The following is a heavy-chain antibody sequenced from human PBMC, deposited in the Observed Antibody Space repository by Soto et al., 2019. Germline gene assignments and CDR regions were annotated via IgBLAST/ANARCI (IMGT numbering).Heavy chain of an antibody. CDR1: GFSLSTSGVG. CDR3: AHRGHARVAFDI. CDR2: IYWDDDK. J-gene: IGHJ3*02. V-gene: IGHV2-5*02. D-gene: IGHD6-6*01. Sequence: QITLKESGPTLVKPTQTLTLTCTFSGFSLSTSGVGVGWIRQPPGKALEWLALIYWDDDKRYSPSLKSRLTSTKDTSKNQVVLTMTNMDPVDTATYYCAHRGHARVAFDIWGQGTMVTVSS.